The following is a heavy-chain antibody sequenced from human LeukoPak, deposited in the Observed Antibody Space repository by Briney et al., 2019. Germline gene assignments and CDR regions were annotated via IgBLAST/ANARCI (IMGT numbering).Heavy chain of an antibody. J-gene: IGHJ3*02. CDR3: ARENNGGYGDDAFDI. CDR1: RGTFSSYA. CDR2: IIPIFGTA. V-gene: IGHV1-69*05. Sequence: GASLKVSCKASRGTFSSYAISWVRQAPGHGLEWMGGIIPIFGTANYAQKFQGRVTITTDESTSTAYMELSSLRSEDTAVYYCARENNGGYGDDAFDIWGQGTMVTVSS. D-gene: IGHD4-17*01.